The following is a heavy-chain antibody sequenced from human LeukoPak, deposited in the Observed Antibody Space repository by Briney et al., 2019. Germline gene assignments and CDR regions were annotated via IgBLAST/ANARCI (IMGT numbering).Heavy chain of an antibody. D-gene: IGHD3-16*01. CDR3: ARVGLFTYYWFDP. CDR1: GSSISSYY. CDR2: IYYSGST. Sequence: PSETLSLTCTVSGSSISSYYWSWIRQPPGKGLECIGYIYYSGSTNYNPSLKSRVTISVDTSKNQFSLKLSSVTAADTAVYYCARVGLFTYYWFDPWGQGTLVTVSS. V-gene: IGHV4-59*01. J-gene: IGHJ5*02.